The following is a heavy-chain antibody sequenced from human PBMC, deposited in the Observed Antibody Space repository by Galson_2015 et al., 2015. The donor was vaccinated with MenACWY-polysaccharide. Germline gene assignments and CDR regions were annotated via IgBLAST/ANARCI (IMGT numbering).Heavy chain of an antibody. CDR3: VRDWWFGRAACYYFDF. D-gene: IGHD2-15*01. CDR1: GFVFNNYW. V-gene: IGHV3-7*01. CDR2: IKHDGSET. Sequence: SLRLSCAASGFVFNNYWMSWLRQSPGKGLERVANIKHDGSETYYLDSVKGRFVVSRDNARNSLYLQMSSLRAEDTAVYYCVRDWWFGRAACYYFDFWGQGTLVTVSS. J-gene: IGHJ4*02.